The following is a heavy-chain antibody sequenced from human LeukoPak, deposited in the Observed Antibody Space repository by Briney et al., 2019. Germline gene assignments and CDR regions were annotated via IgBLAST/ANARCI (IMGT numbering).Heavy chain of an antibody. CDR3: AKDSGYDSSGYYYSRFDY. V-gene: IGHV3-23*01. CDR2: ISGSGGST. Sequence: PGGSLRLSCAASGFTFSSYAMSWVRQAPGKWLEWVSAISGSGGSTYYADSVKGRFTISRDNSKNTLYLQMNSLRAEDTAVYYCAKDSGYDSSGYYYSRFDYWGQGTLVTVSS. CDR1: GFTFSSYA. J-gene: IGHJ4*02. D-gene: IGHD3-22*01.